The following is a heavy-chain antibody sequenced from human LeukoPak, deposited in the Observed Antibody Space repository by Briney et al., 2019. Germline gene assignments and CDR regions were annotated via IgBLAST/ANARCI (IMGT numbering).Heavy chain of an antibody. CDR1: GDSISSTSSY. CDR2: AYYSGTT. J-gene: IGHJ1*01. D-gene: IGHD1-26*01. Sequence: SETLSLTCTVSGDSISSTSSYWGWIRQPPGKGLEWIGSAYYSGTTYKNPSLKSRVTISVDTSKNQFSLKLSSVTAADTAVYYCAIVVPLGYFQHWGQGTLVTVSS. CDR3: AIVVPLGYFQH. V-gene: IGHV4-39*07.